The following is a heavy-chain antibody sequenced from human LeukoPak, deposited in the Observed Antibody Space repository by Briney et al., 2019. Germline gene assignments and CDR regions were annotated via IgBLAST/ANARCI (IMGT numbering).Heavy chain of an antibody. Sequence: GASVKVSCKASGGTFSSYAISWVRQAPGQGLEWMGGIIPIFGTANYAQKFQGRVTITADESTSTAYMELSSLRSEDTAVYYCARVPLGYCSGGSCYSRYYYYYMDVWGKGTTVTISS. D-gene: IGHD2-15*01. J-gene: IGHJ6*03. CDR1: GGTFSSYA. CDR3: ARVPLGYCSGGSCYSRYYYYYMDV. V-gene: IGHV1-69*13. CDR2: IIPIFGTA.